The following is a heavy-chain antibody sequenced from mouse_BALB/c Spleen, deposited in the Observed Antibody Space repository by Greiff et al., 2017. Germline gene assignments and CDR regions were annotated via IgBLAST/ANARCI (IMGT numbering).Heavy chain of an antibody. J-gene: IGHJ3*01. CDR2: IYPGTGST. Sequence: VQLQQSGAELVRPGASVKLSCKTSGYTFTSYWIHWVKQRSGQGLEWIARIYPGTGSTYYNEKFKGKATLTADKSSSTAYMQLSSLTSEDSAVYFCARYYGSSEGGWLAYWGQGTLVTVSA. D-gene: IGHD1-1*01. V-gene: IGHV1S132*01. CDR3: ARYYGSSEGGWLAY. CDR1: GYTFTSYW.